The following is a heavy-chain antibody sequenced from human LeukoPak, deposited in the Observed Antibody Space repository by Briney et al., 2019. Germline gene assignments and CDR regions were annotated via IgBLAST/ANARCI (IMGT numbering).Heavy chain of an antibody. D-gene: IGHD3-22*01. Sequence: SETLSLTCTVSGGSISSDYWSWIRQPPGKRLEWIGYIYYSGSTNYNPSLKSRDTISVDTSKNQFSLKLSSVTAADTAVYYCARERKNYYDSSGYVDYWGQGTLVTVSS. V-gene: IGHV4-59*01. CDR1: GGSISSDY. J-gene: IGHJ4*02. CDR3: ARERKNYYDSSGYVDY. CDR2: IYYSGST.